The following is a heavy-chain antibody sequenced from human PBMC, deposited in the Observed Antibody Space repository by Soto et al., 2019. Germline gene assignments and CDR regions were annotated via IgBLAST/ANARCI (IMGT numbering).Heavy chain of an antibody. CDR3: ARDMTRTVVPYFDF. Sequence: QVQLVQSGAEVKKPGSSVKVSCKASGCTFSNYVVNWVQQAPGQGLEWMGRIIPISGAANYAQKFQGRVTITADKSTITSYMELSSLRSEDTAVYYCARDMTRTVVPYFDFWGQGTLVTVSS. J-gene: IGHJ4*02. V-gene: IGHV1-69*06. CDR2: IIPISGAA. CDR1: GCTFSNYV. D-gene: IGHD1-7*01.